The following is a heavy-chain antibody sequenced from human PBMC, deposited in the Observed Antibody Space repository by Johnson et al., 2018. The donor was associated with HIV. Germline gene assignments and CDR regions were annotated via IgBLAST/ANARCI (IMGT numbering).Heavy chain of an antibody. V-gene: IGHV3-20*04. D-gene: IGHD3-16*02. CDR3: AGHQTAGLRLGDLSSYDAFDM. CDR1: GFTFDDYD. CDR2: INWHGDVI. Sequence: VQLVESGGGLVQPGRSLRLSCAASGFTFDDYDMSWVRQAPGKGLEWVSGINWHGDVIGDAESVKGRFTISRDNAKNSLFLQMDSLRPEDTAVYYCAGHQTAGLRLGDLSSYDAFDMWGQGTMVTVSS. J-gene: IGHJ3*02.